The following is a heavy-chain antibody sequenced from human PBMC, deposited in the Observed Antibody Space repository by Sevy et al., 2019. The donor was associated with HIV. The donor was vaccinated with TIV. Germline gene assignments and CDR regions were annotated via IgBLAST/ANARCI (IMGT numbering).Heavy chain of an antibody. J-gene: IGHJ6*02. CDR1: GGSMSSYY. CDR2: IYTSGST. V-gene: IGHV4-4*07. CDR3: ARDDHCSGGSCYSRAYYYGMDV. D-gene: IGHD2-15*01. Sequence: SETLSLTCTVSGGSMSSYYWSWIRQPAGKGLEWIGRIYTSGSTNYNPSLKSRVTMSVDTSKNQFSLKLSSVTAADTAVYYCARDDHCSGGSCYSRAYYYGMDVWGQGTTVTVSS.